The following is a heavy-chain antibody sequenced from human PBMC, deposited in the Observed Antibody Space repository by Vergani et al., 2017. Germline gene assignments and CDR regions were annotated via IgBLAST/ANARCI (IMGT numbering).Heavy chain of an antibody. D-gene: IGHD3-22*01. CDR3: ARGASYFDSGGYADT. CDR2: FDPEDGET. CDR1: GYTLSELS. V-gene: IGHV1-24*01. J-gene: IGHJ5*02. Sequence: QVQLGQSGAEVKRPGASVKVSCKVSGYTLSELSMHWVRQAPGKGLEWMGAFDPEDGETINAQKLQGRVTMTEDRSTETAYMELTSLTSEDTAVYFCARGASYFDSGGYADTWGQGTLVTVS.